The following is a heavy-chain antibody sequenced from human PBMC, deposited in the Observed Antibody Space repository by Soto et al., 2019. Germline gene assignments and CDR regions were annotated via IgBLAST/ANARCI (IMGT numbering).Heavy chain of an antibody. CDR2: ISYDGSNK. V-gene: IGHV3-30-3*01. CDR3: ARDCSSTSCPTYGMDV. D-gene: IGHD2-2*01. CDR1: GFSFSTYA. J-gene: IGHJ6*02. Sequence: LRGSGAASGFSFSTYAMHCLRQAPGKGLEWVAVISYDGSNKYYSDSVKGRFTISRDNSKNTLYLQMNSLRAEDTAVYYCARDCSSTSCPTYGMDVWGQGTKVTVYS.